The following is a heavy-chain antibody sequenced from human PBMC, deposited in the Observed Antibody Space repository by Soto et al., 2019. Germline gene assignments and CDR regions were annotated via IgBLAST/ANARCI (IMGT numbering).Heavy chain of an antibody. CDR2: ISSSGSTI. D-gene: IGHD1-26*01. V-gene: IGHV3-48*03. CDR3: ARVGIVGATTAFDI. Sequence: GGSLRLSCAASGFTFSSYEMNWVRQAPGKGLEWVSYISSSGSTIYYADSVKGRFTISRDNAKNSLYLQMNSLRAEDTAVYYCARVGIVGATTAFDIWGQGTMVTVSS. CDR1: GFTFSSYE. J-gene: IGHJ3*02.